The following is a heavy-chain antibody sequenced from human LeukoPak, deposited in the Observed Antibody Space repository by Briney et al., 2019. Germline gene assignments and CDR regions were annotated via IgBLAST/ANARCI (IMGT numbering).Heavy chain of an antibody. CDR2: IYYSGST. CDR3: ARGPYYYDSSGYLDWFDP. J-gene: IGHJ5*02. Sequence: SETLSLTCTVSGGSISSYYWSWIRQPPGKGLEWIGYIYYSGSTNYNPSLKSRVTISVDTSKNQFSLKLSSVTAADTAVYYCARGPYYYDSSGYLDWFDPWGQGTLVTVSS. CDR1: GGSISSYY. D-gene: IGHD3-22*01. V-gene: IGHV4-59*12.